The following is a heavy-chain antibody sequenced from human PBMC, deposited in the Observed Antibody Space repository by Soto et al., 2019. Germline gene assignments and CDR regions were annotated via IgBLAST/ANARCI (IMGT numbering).Heavy chain of an antibody. V-gene: IGHV3-74*01. J-gene: IGHJ4*02. CDR3: ASGGSSLNFDS. CDR2: INSDGSST. Sequence: GESLKISCSASGLGFTTYSMSWVRQPPGKGLVWVSWINSDGSSTSYADSVKGRFTISRDNAKNTLYLQMNSLRAEDTAVYYCASGGSSLNFDSWGQGTLVTVSS. D-gene: IGHD6-6*01. CDR1: GLGFTTYS.